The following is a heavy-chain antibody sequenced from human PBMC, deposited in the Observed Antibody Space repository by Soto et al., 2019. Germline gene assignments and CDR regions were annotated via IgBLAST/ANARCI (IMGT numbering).Heavy chain of an antibody. Sequence: ATGQGLEWMGWMNPNSGNTGYAQKFQGRVTMTRNTSISTAYMELSSLRSEDTAVYYCARLDIVVVPAAHGDYYYYYMDVWGKRATASVSS. CDR2: MNPNSGNT. D-gene: IGHD2-2*03. CDR3: ARLDIVVVPAAHGDYYYYYMDV. J-gene: IGHJ6*03. V-gene: IGHV1-8*01.